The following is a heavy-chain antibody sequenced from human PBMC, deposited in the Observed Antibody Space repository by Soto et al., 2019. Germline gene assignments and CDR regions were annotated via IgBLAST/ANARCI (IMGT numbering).Heavy chain of an antibody. CDR2: INHSGNT. D-gene: IGHD2-2*01. J-gene: IGHJ5*02. CDR3: ARGGGGRYCSSPSCNAYWFDP. Sequence: WTWIRQPPGKGPEWIGEINHSGNTNYNPSLKSRVTISVDTSKNQFSLKLSSVTAADTAVYYCARGGGGRYCSSPSCNAYWFDPWGQGTLVTVSS. V-gene: IGHV4-34*01.